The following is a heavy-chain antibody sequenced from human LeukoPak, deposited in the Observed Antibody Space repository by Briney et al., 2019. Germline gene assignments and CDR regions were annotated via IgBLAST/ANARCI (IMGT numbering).Heavy chain of an antibody. CDR2: IYSGGST. CDR1: GFTVSSNY. Sequence: PGGSLRLSCAASGFTVSSNYMSWVRQAPGKGLEWVSVIYSGGSTYYADSVKGRFTISRGNSKNMLYLQMNSLRAEDTAVYYCARYCSGGSCFYGVDVWGKGTTVTVSS. CDR3: ARYCSGGSCFYGVDV. J-gene: IGHJ6*04. D-gene: IGHD2-15*01. V-gene: IGHV3-53*01.